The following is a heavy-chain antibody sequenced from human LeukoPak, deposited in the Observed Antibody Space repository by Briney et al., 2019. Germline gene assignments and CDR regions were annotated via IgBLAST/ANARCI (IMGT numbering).Heavy chain of an antibody. CDR3: ARGGSSWYDY. CDR1: GGSISSGSYY. Sequence: PSQTLSLTCTVSGGSISSGSYYWSWIRQPAGKGLEWIGRIYTSGSTNYNPSLKSRVTISVDTSKNQFSLKLSSVTAADTAVYYCARGGSSWYDYWGQGTLVTVSS. V-gene: IGHV4-61*02. CDR2: IYTSGST. J-gene: IGHJ4*02. D-gene: IGHD6-13*01.